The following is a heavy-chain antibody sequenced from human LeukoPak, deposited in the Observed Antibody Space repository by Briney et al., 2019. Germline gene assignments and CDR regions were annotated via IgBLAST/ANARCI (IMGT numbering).Heavy chain of an antibody. CDR1: GFTFSSYA. V-gene: IGHV3-23*01. Sequence: GGSLRLSCAASGFTFSSYAMSWVRQAPGKGLEWVSAISGSGGSTYYADSVKGRFTISRDNSKNTLYLQMNSLRAEDTAVYYCARALWRTVVTAFGYWGQGTLVTVSS. CDR3: ARALWRTVVTAFGY. CDR2: ISGSGGST. D-gene: IGHD4-23*01. J-gene: IGHJ4*02.